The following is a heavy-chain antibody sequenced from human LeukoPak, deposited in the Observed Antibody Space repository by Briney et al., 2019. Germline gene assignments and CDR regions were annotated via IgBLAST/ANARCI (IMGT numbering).Heavy chain of an antibody. CDR2: INHSGST. J-gene: IGHJ6*02. CDR1: GGSISSTTYF. Sequence: SETLSLTCTVSGGSISSTTYFWSWIRQPPGKGLEWIGEINHSGSTNYNPSLKSRVTISVDTSKNQFSLKLSSVTAADTAVYYCARGEAVAGPGSPHYYYYYGMDVWGQGTTVTVSS. D-gene: IGHD6-19*01. CDR3: ARGEAVAGPGSPHYYYYYGMDV. V-gene: IGHV4-39*07.